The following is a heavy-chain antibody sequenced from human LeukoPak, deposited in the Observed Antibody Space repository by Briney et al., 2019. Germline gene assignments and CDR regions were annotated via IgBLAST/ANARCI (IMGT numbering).Heavy chain of an antibody. D-gene: IGHD2-21*02. CDR1: CYRFTSHW. J-gene: IGHJ4*02. Sequence: GASLQISFNGSCYRFTSHWIGWGLPLPGKGVEWRGTIYPADSDTRYSPSIQGQVTFSVDRSIRTSYLPWNSLTPSHNAMYFCARVPRGVAVTAGFDYWGQGNRVTVSS. V-gene: IGHV5-51*01. CDR3: ARVPRGVAVTAGFDY. CDR2: IYPADSDT.